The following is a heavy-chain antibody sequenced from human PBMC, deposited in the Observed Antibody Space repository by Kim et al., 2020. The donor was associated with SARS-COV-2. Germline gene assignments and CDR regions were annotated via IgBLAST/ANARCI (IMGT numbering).Heavy chain of an antibody. J-gene: IGHJ4*02. V-gene: IGHV4-59*08. CDR3: VRLGCSATSCTTFDY. Sequence: NPPLQSRVAISVDTSKNQFSLKLSFVTAADTAMYYCVRLGCSATSCTTFDYWGQGTLVTVSS. D-gene: IGHD2-2*01.